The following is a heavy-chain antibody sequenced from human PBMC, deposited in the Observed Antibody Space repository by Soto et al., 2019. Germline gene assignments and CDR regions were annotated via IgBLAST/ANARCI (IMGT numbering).Heavy chain of an antibody. Sequence: GASVKVSCKASGYTFTSYYMHWVRQAPGQGLEWMGIINPSGGSTSYAQKFQGRVTMTRDTSTSTVYMELSSLRSEDTAVYYCARDQYSSGWYSYFDYWGQGTLVTVSS. CDR2: INPSGGST. J-gene: IGHJ4*02. V-gene: IGHV1-46*01. CDR3: ARDQYSSGWYSYFDY. D-gene: IGHD6-19*01. CDR1: GYTFTSYY.